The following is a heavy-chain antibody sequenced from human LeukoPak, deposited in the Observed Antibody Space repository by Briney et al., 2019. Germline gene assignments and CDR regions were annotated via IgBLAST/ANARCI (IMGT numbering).Heavy chain of an antibody. D-gene: IGHD6-19*01. CDR3: AKDNRRHYTSGPNPDSLH. CDR2: ISWNSGTI. J-gene: IGHJ4*02. Sequence: GGSLRLSCAGSGFIFNNYAMHWVRQPPGKGLEWVSGISWNSGTIDYADSVRGRFTISRDNAKNSLYLQMDSLRVEDTAFYYCAKDNRRHYTSGPNPDSLHWGQGTLVTVSS. V-gene: IGHV3-9*01. CDR1: GFIFNNYA.